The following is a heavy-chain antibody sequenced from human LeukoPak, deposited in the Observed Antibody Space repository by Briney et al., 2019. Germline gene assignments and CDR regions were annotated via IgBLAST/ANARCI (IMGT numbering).Heavy chain of an antibody. CDR1: GFTFDDYA. Sequence: GGSLRLSYAASGFTFDDYAMHWARQAPGKGLEWVSLISGDGGSTIYADSVKGRFTISRDNSKNSLYLRMNSLRTEDTALYYCAKVPLKGYNYGYYFDYWGQGTLVTVSS. CDR3: AKVPLKGYNYGYYFDY. CDR2: ISGDGGST. D-gene: IGHD5-18*01. J-gene: IGHJ4*02. V-gene: IGHV3-43*02.